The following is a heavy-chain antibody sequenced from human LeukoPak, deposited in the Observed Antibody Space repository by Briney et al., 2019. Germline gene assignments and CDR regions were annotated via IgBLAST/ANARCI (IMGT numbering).Heavy chain of an antibody. D-gene: IGHD3-3*01. CDR3: AGSGLT. V-gene: IGHV3-74*01. Sequence: GGSLRLSCAASGFTFSTYWMHWVRQAPGKGLVWVSRINVDGGSRNYADSVKGRFTISRDNAKNTLYLQMNSLRAEDTAVYYCAGSGLTWGQGTLVTVSS. CDR1: GFTFSTYW. CDR2: INVDGGSR. J-gene: IGHJ5*02.